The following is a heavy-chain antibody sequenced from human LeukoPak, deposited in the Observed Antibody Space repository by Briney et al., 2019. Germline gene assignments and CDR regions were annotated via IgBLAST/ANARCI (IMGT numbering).Heavy chain of an antibody. CDR2: IYYSGST. CDR1: GGSLSSYY. J-gene: IGHJ5*02. Sequence: PPETLSHTCTVSGGSLSSYYWSWIRQPPGKGLGWIGYIYYSGSTNHNPSLKSRVTISVDTSKNQFSLKLSSVAAADTAVYYCARSRDGYNINWFDPWGQGTLVTVSS. V-gene: IGHV4-59*01. CDR3: ARSRDGYNINWFDP. D-gene: IGHD5-24*01.